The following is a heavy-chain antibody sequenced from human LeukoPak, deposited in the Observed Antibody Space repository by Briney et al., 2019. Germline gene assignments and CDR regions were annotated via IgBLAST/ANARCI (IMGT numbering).Heavy chain of an antibody. Sequence: GGSLRLSSAASGFTFSGSVLLWVRQASGRGLEWVGRIRSKADNDATAYAASAKGRFTISRDDSRNTAYLQMNSLKTEDAAMYYCTIGVYWGQGTLVTVSS. V-gene: IGHV3-73*01. CDR1: GFTFSGSV. J-gene: IGHJ4*02. CDR2: IRSKADNDAT. CDR3: TIGVY.